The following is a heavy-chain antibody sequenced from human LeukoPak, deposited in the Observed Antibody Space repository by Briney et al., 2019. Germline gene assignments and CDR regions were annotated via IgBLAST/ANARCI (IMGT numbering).Heavy chain of an antibody. J-gene: IGHJ4*02. CDR1: GFTFSSYA. D-gene: IGHD3-22*01. V-gene: IGHV3-23*01. CDR2: ISGSGDST. CDR3: VLDMGDSSGYFDY. Sequence: GGSLRLSCAASGFTFSSYAMSWVRQAPGKGLEWVSAISGSGDSTYYADSVKGRFTISRDNSKNTLYLQMSSLRAEDTAVYYCVLDMGDSSGYFDYWGQGTLVTVSS.